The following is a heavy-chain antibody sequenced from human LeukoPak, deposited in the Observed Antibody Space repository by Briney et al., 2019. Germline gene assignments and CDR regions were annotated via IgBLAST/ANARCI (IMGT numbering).Heavy chain of an antibody. D-gene: IGHD3-22*01. CDR1: SGSISTYY. J-gene: IGHJ4*02. Sequence: SETLSLTCTVSSGSISTYYWSWIRQPPGKGLDWIGYIYYSGSTTYNPSLKSRVTISIDTSKNQFSLKLNSVTAADTAVYYRARYDSSGYYGYWGQGTLVTVSS. CDR2: IYYSGST. V-gene: IGHV4-59*01. CDR3: ARYDSSGYYGY.